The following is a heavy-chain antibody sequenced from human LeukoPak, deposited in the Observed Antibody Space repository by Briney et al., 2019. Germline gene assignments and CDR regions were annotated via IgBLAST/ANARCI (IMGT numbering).Heavy chain of an antibody. D-gene: IGHD6-19*01. J-gene: IGHJ5*02. V-gene: IGHV3-23*01. CDR1: GFTFSSYA. Sequence: GGSLRLSCAASGFTFSSYAMSWVRQAPGKGLEWVSAISGSGGSTYYADSVKGRLTISRDNSKNTLYLQMNSLRAEDMAVYYCAKDRASGWYDWFDPWGQGTLVTVSS. CDR3: AKDRASGWYDWFDP. CDR2: ISGSGGST.